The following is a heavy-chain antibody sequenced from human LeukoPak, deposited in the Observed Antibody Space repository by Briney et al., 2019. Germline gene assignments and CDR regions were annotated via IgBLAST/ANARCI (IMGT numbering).Heavy chain of an antibody. J-gene: IGHJ4*02. D-gene: IGHD2-21*02. Sequence: SETLSLTCTVSDNSISNFYWSWIRQPPGKGLEWIGCVYCSGSTSYNPSLKSRVTISVDTSKNHFSLKLNSVTAADTAVYYCARFVVVTAYFDYWGQGTLVTVSS. V-gene: IGHV4-59*01. CDR2: VYCSGST. CDR3: ARFVVVTAYFDY. CDR1: DNSISNFY.